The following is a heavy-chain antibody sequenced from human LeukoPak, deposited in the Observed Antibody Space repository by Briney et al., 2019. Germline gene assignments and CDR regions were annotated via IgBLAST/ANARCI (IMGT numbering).Heavy chain of an antibody. CDR2: IYYSGSI. J-gene: IGHJ4*02. D-gene: IGHD2-21*01. Sequence: SETLSLTCTVSGGSISSYYWSWIRQPPGKGLQWIGSIYYSGSIYYNPSLKSRVTISVDTSKNQFSLKLSSVTAADTAIYYCARAIRVAIFDYWGQGTLVTVSS. CDR1: GGSISSYY. V-gene: IGHV4-39*07. CDR3: ARAIRVAIFDY.